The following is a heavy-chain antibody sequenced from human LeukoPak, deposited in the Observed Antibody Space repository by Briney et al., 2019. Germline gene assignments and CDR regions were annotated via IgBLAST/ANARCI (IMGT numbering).Heavy chain of an antibody. J-gene: IGHJ4*02. CDR2: INAGNGNT. D-gene: IGHD1-26*01. CDR1: GYTFTTYY. V-gene: IGHV1-3*01. CDR3: ARDSAYGVDY. Sequence: ASVKVSCKASGYTFTTYYMHWVRQAPGQRLEWMGWINAGNGNTKYSQKFQGRVTITRDTSASTAYMELSSLRSEDTAMYYCARDSAYGVDYWGQGTLVTVSS.